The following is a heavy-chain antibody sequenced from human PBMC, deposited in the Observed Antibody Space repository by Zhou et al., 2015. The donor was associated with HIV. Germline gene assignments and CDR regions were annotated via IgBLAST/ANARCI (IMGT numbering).Heavy chain of an antibody. CDR3: ARDRAGYSSSSPGRGWFDPR. V-gene: IGHV1-69*06. J-gene: IGHJ5*02. CDR1: GGTFSSYA. D-gene: IGHD6-13*01. CDR2: IIPIFGTA. Sequence: QVQLVQSGAEVKKPGSSVKVSCKASGGTFSSYAISWVRQAPGQGLEWMGGIIPIFGTANYAQKFQGRVTITADKSTSTAYMELSSLRSEDTAVYYCARDRAGYSSSSPGRGWFDPRGAREPWSPSRQ.